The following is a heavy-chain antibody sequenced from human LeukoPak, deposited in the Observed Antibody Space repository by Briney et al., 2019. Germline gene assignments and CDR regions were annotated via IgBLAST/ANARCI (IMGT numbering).Heavy chain of an antibody. V-gene: IGHV3-30*18. D-gene: IGHD5-18*01. CDR2: ISYDGSKI. Sequence: PGRSLRLSCAASGFTFSIFGMHWVRQAPGKGPEWVATISYDGSKIYYEDSVNGRFTISRDNSKNMFHLQMNSLIPEDTAIYYCAKVSTALVYYYFGMDVWGQGTTVTVSS. J-gene: IGHJ6*02. CDR1: GFTFSIFG. CDR3: AKVSTALVYYYFGMDV.